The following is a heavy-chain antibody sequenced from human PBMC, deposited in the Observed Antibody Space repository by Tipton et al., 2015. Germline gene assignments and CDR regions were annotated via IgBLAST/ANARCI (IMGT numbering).Heavy chain of an antibody. Sequence: GSLRLSCAASGFTSSSCSMNWLRQAPGKGLEWVASISSGSTYIYYADSVKGRFTISRDNAKNSLFLQMNSLRAEDTAVYYCARDPAGVRGNCDLWGQGTLVSVSS. CDR1: GFTSSSCS. CDR2: ISSGSTYI. V-gene: IGHV3-21*01. D-gene: IGHD2-15*01. CDR3: ARDPAGVRGNCDL. J-gene: IGHJ4*02.